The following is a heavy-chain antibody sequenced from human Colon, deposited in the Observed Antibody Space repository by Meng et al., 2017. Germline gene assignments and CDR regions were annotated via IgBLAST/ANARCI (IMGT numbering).Heavy chain of an antibody. V-gene: IGHV4-61*01. CDR1: GDSVSSGLFY. CDR2: IYYTGTT. J-gene: IGHJ4*02. Sequence: QVPLQESGPRLVRPSETLSLTCTVSGDSVSSGLFYWSWVRQPPGKGLEWVGYIYYTGTTNYNPSLKSRLLISLDTSKNQFSLNLSSVTAADTAVYYCAKVGYRYGFPTFDSWGQGPLVTVSS. D-gene: IGHD5-18*01. CDR3: AKVGYRYGFPTFDS.